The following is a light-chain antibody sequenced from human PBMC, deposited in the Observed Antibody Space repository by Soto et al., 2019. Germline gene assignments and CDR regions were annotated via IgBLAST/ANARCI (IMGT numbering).Light chain of an antibody. Sequence: DIVMTQSPDSLAVSLGERATINCKSSQSVLYSSNNKNYLAWYQQKPGQPPKLLIYWASIRESGVPDRFSGSGSGTDFTLTIRSLQAEDVAVYYCQQYYSPPLTFGQGTRLEIK. CDR2: WAS. CDR3: QQYYSPPLT. J-gene: IGKJ5*01. V-gene: IGKV4-1*01. CDR1: QSVLYSSNNKNY.